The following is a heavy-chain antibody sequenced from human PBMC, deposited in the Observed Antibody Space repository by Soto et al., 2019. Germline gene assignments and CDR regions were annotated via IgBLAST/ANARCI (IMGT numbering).Heavy chain of an antibody. CDR2: ISGSGGST. D-gene: IGHD2-2*01. V-gene: IGHV3-23*01. CDR1: GFIFSSYA. CDR3: AKDKISTSCCNWFDP. Sequence: ELQLLESGGGLVQPGGSLRLSCAASGFIFSSYAMSWVRQAPGKGLEWVSAISGSGGSTYYADSVKGRFTISRDNSKNTLYLQMNSLRAADTAVYYCAKDKISTSCCNWFDPWGQGTLVTVSS. J-gene: IGHJ5*02.